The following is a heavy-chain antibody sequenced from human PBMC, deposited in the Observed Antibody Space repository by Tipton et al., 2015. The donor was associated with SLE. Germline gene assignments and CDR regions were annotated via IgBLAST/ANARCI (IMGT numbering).Heavy chain of an antibody. J-gene: IGHJ3*02. CDR3: ARGFIDPTITRRAFDI. CDR1: GGSFSGYY. V-gene: IGHV4-34*01. CDR2: INHSGST. D-gene: IGHD3-3*01. Sequence: TLSLTCAVYGGSFSGYYWSWIRQPPGKGLEWIGDINHSGSTYYKSSLKSRVTISVDASKNQFSLKLSSMTAADTAVYYCARGFIDPTITRRAFDIWGQGTMVTVSS.